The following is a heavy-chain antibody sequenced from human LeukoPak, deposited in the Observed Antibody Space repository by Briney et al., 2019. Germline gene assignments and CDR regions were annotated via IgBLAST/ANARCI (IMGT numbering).Heavy chain of an antibody. D-gene: IGHD3-10*01. CDR1: GFTFSNYA. Sequence: GGSLRLSCAASGFTFSNYAMTWVRQAPGKGLEWVSAISTNGVNTYYADSVKGRFTMSRDNSKNTLYLQMNSLRAEDTAVYYGARDLGEGGVGKYYGLVGYFDYWGQGTLVTVSS. CDR2: ISTNGVNT. V-gene: IGHV3-23*01. J-gene: IGHJ4*02. CDR3: ARDLGEGGVGKYYGLVGYFDY.